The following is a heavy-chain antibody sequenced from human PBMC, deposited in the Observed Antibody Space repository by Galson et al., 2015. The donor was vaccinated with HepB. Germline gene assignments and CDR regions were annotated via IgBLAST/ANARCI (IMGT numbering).Heavy chain of an antibody. CDR1: GFTFSSYW. D-gene: IGHD5-12*01. V-gene: IGHV3-7*01. CDR2: IKQDGSEK. Sequence: SLRLSCAASGFTFSSYWMSWVRQAPGKGLEWVANIKQDGSEKYYVDSVKGRFTISRDNSKNTLYLQMNSLRAEDTAVYYCARALRSGYGSYGMDVWGQGTTVTVSS. CDR3: ARALRSGYGSYGMDV. J-gene: IGHJ6*02.